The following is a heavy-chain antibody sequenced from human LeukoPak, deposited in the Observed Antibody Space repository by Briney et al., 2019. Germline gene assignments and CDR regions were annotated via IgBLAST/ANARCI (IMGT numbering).Heavy chain of an antibody. CDR1: GGSISSHY. CDR2: IYYSGST. CDR3: ARDLGYSSSWFDY. D-gene: IGHD6-13*01. Sequence: SETLSLTCTVSGGSISSHYWSWIRQPPGKGLKWIGYIYYSGSTNYNLSLKSRVTISVDTSKNQFSLKLSSVTAADTAVYYCARDLGYSSSWFDYWGQGTLVTVSS. J-gene: IGHJ4*02. V-gene: IGHV4-59*11.